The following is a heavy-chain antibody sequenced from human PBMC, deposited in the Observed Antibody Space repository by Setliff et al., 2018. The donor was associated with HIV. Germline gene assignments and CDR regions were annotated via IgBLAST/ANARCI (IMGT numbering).Heavy chain of an antibody. CDR2: INPSGGST. V-gene: IGHV1-46*01. CDR3: ARVEYYYDSSGYYYDY. D-gene: IGHD3-22*01. J-gene: IGHJ4*02. Sequence: ASVKVSCKTSGYSFIRNGISWVRQAPGQGLEWMGIINPSGGSTSYAQKFQGRVTMTRDTSTSTVYMELSSLRSEDTAVYYCARVEYYYDSSGYYYDYWGQGTLVTVSS. CDR1: GYSFIRNG.